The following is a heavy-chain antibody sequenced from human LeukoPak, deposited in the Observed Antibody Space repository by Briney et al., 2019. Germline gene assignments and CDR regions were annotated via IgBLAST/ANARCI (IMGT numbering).Heavy chain of an antibody. CDR3: ARGSLSSIAARRSAFDY. J-gene: IGHJ4*02. D-gene: IGHD6-6*01. CDR2: IYYSGST. Sequence: PSETLSLTCTVSGGSISSSSYYWGWIRQPPGKGLGWIGSIYYSGSTYYNPSLKSRVTISVDTSKNQFSLKLSSVTAADTAVYYCARGSLSSIAARRSAFDYWGQGTLVTVSS. CDR1: GGSISSSSYY. V-gene: IGHV4-39*01.